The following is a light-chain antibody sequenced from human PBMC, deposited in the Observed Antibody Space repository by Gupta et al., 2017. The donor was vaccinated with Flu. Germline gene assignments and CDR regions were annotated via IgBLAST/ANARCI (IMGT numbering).Light chain of an antibody. Sequence: DVVMTQSPLSLSVALGQPASISCRSSQNLVYSDGNTVLHWFQQRPGQSPRRLIYLVSHRDSGVPDRFSGSGSGTDFTLKISRVEAEDVGIYFCMQGAHWPWAFGQGTKVEIK. CDR1: QNLVYSDGNTV. J-gene: IGKJ1*01. CDR2: LVS. V-gene: IGKV2-30*01. CDR3: MQGAHWPWA.